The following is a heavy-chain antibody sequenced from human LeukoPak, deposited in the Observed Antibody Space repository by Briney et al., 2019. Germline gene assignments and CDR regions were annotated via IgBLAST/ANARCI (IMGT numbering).Heavy chain of an antibody. V-gene: IGHV5-51*01. CDR3: ARLSVEYSDAEYFQH. D-gene: IGHD4-17*01. CDR2: IYPGDSDT. CDR1: GYSFSTHW. J-gene: IGHJ1*01. Sequence: GESLKISCKGSGYSFSTHWIGWVRQMPGKGLEWMGIIYPGDSDTRYSPSFQGQVTISADKSISIAYLQWSSLRASDTAMYYCARLSVEYSDAEYFQHWGQGTLVTVSS.